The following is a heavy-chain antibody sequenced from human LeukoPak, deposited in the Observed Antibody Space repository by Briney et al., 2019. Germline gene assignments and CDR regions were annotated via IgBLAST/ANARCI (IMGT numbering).Heavy chain of an antibody. Sequence: SETLSLTCAVSGYSISSAYYWGWIRQPPGKGLEWIGEINHSGSTNYNPSLKSRVTISVDTSKNQFSLTLSSVTAADTAVYYCARGQHDYGDYKGFDYWGQGTLVTVSS. D-gene: IGHD4-17*01. CDR2: INHSGST. V-gene: IGHV4-38-2*01. J-gene: IGHJ4*02. CDR1: GYSISSAYY. CDR3: ARGQHDYGDYKGFDY.